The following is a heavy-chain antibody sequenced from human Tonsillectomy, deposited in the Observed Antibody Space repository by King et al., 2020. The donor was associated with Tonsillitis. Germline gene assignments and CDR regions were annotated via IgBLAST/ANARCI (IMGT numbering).Heavy chain of an antibody. V-gene: IGHV1-8*01. CDR3: TRSPRRYYFDY. J-gene: IGHJ4*02. Sequence: QLVQSGAEVKKPGASVKVSCKASGYTFSTYDINWVRQATGQGLEWLGWMNPNSGNTGYAQKFQGRVTMTRNTSINTAYMELSSLTSEDTAVYYCTRSPRRYYFDYWGQGTLVTVSS. CDR2: MNPNSGNT. CDR1: GYTFSTYD. D-gene: IGHD1-14*01.